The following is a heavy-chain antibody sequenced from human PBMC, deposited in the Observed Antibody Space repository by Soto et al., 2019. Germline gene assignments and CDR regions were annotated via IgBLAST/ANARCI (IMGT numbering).Heavy chain of an antibody. D-gene: IGHD3-10*01. Sequence: QVQLQQWGAGLLKPSETLSLTCAVYGGSFSGYYWRWIRQPPGKGREWIGEINHSGSTNYNPYLNSRVTIAVEKSKNQFSLQLSCVTAADTAVYYCARERGEGLLGFGEVQDWCDPWGQGTLVTVTS. CDR1: GGSFSGYY. CDR3: ARERGEGLLGFGEVQDWCDP. CDR2: INHSGST. V-gene: IGHV4-34*01. J-gene: IGHJ5*02.